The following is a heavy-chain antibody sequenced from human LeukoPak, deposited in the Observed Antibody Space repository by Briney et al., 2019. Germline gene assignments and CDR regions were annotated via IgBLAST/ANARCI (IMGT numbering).Heavy chain of an antibody. CDR3: ATSLFCSNGVCYTGGYYFDY. CDR2: MNPNSGNT. Sequence: ASVKVSCKASGYSFTSYDVTWVRQAPGQGLEWMGWMNPNSGNTAYAQKFQGRVTITSDTSITTAYMGLSSLRSEDTAVYYCATSLFCSNGVCYTGGYYFDYWGQGTLVTVSS. D-gene: IGHD2-8*01. J-gene: IGHJ4*02. V-gene: IGHV1-8*03. CDR1: GYSFTSYD.